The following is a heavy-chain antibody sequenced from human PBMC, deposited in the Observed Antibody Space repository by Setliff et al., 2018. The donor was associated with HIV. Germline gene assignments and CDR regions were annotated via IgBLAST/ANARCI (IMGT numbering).Heavy chain of an antibody. J-gene: IGHJ6*03. V-gene: IGHV1-18*01. CDR1: GYTFTSYG. CDR3: ARGGGYYDSSGPVHYYYYYYMDV. Sequence: ASVKVSCKASGYTFTSYGISWVRQAPGQGLEWMGWLSAYNGNTNYAQKLQGRVTMTTDTSTSTAYMELRSLRSDDTAVYYCARGGGYYDSSGPVHYYYYYYMDVWGKGTTITVSS. CDR2: LSAYNGNT. D-gene: IGHD3-22*01.